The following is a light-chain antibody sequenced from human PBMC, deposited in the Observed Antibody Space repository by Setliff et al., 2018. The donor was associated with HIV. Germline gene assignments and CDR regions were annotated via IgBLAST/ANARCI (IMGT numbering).Light chain of an antibody. V-gene: IGLV2-14*03. J-gene: IGLJ1*01. CDR3: NSYTSSSTLV. CDR2: DVS. CDR1: SSDVGGYNY. Sequence: QSALTQPASVSGSPGQSITISCTGTSSDVGGYNYVSWYQQHPGKAPKLIIYDVSDRPSGVSNRFSGSKSGNTASLTISGLQADDEADYYCNSYTSSSTLVCGTGTKVTVL.